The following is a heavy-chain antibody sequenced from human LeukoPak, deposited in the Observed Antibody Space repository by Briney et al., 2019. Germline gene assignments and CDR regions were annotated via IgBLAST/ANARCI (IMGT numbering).Heavy chain of an antibody. J-gene: IGHJ6*03. CDR3: ARVKRDCSGDSCYRGYYYYMDV. Sequence: SVKVSCKASGGTFSSYAISWVRQAPGQGLEWMGRIIPIFGTANYAQKFQGRVTITADESTSTAYMELSSLRSEDTAVYYCARVKRDCSGDSCYRGYYYYMDVWGKGTTVTISS. CDR1: GGTFSSYA. V-gene: IGHV1-69*13. D-gene: IGHD2-15*01. CDR2: IIPIFGTA.